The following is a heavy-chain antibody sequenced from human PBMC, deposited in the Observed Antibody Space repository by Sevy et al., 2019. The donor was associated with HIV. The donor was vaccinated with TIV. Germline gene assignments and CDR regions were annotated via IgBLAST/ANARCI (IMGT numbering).Heavy chain of an antibody. Sequence: GGSLRPSCSASGFTFRSFSMHWVRQAPGKGLELVAAIWYDGRTKQYADSVKGRFTISRDNSKNMLNLEMNSLRAEDTALYFCARDSARVIVPTAGFDSWGQGTVVTVSS. CDR3: ARDSARVIVPTAGFDS. CDR1: GFTFRSFS. V-gene: IGHV3-33*01. CDR2: IWYDGRTK. J-gene: IGHJ5*01. D-gene: IGHD1-1*01.